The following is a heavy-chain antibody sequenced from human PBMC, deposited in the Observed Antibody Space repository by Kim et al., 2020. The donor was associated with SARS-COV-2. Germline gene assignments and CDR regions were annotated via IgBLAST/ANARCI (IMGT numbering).Heavy chain of an antibody. J-gene: IGHJ5*02. CDR2: INSDGSST. CDR3: AKPIAVAGTGAFDP. D-gene: IGHD6-19*01. CDR1: GFTFSTYW. V-gene: IGHV3-74*01. Sequence: GGSLRLSCAASGFTFSTYWMHWVRQAPGKGLVWVSRINSDGSSTSYADSVKGRFTISRDNAKNTLYLQMNSLRVEDTAVYYCAKPIAVAGTGAFDPWGQGSLVPLSS.